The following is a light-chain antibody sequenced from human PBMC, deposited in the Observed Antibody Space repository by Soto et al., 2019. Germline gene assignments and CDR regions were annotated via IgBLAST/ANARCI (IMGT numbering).Light chain of an antibody. CDR1: SSDVGGYNY. V-gene: IGLV2-14*01. J-gene: IGLJ2*01. CDR2: DVG. Sequence: QSALTQPASVSGSPGQSITISCTGTSSDVGGYNYVSWYQQHPGKAPKLMIYDVGIRPSGVSNRFSGSKSGNTASLTISGLQAEDEADYYCSSYSISSTLVFGGGTKLTVL. CDR3: SSYSISSTLV.